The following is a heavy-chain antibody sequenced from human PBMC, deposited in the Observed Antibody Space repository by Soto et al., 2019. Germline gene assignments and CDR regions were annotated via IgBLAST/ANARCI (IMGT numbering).Heavy chain of an antibody. D-gene: IGHD3-10*01. CDR2: ISSSSIYI. CDR1: GFTFSSYI. J-gene: IGHJ6*02. Sequence: PGGSLRLSCAASGFTFSSYIMNWVRQAPGKGLEWVSSISSSSIYIYYADSVKGRFTISRDNAKNSLYLQMNSLRAEDTAVYYCARARGGRSPDVWGQGTPVTVSS. CDR3: ARARGGRSPDV. V-gene: IGHV3-21*01.